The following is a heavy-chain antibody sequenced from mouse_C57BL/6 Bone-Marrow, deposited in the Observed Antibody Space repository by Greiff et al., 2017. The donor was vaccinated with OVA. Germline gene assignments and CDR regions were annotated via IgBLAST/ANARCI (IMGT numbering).Heavy chain of an antibody. V-gene: IGHV5-15*01. CDR1: GFTFSDYG. D-gene: IGHD2-5*01. Sequence: EVQLQQSGGGLVQPGGSLKLSCAASGFTFSDYGMAWVRQAPRKGPEWVAFISNLAYSIYYADTVTGRFTISRENAKNTLYLEMSSLRSEDTAMYYCARRDYSKDFTIAYWGQGTLVTVSA. J-gene: IGHJ3*01. CDR3: ARRDYSKDFTIAY. CDR2: ISNLAYSI.